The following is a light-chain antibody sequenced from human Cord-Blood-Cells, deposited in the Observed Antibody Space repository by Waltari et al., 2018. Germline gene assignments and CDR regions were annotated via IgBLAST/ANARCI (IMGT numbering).Light chain of an antibody. CDR3: QQSYSTPVH. CDR2: AAS. CDR1: QSISSY. J-gene: IGKJ2*01. V-gene: IGKV1-39*01. Sequence: DIQMTQSPSSLSASVGDRVTITCRASQSISSYLNWYQQKPVKAPKLLIYAASSLQSGVPSRFSGSGSGTDFTLTISSLQPXDFATYYCQQSYSTPVHFGQGTKLEIK.